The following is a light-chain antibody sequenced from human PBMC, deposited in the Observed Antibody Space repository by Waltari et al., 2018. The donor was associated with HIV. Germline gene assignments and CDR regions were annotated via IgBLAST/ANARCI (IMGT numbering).Light chain of an antibody. Sequence: SELTQDPAVSVASGQTASITCQGNSLRTYCASWYQQKPGQAPVLVISTKHNRPSGIPDRFSGSSSGNTASLTITGAQAEDEGDYYCNSRDRAGHHVVFGGGTKLTVL. CDR2: TKH. V-gene: IGLV3-19*01. CDR1: SLRTYC. J-gene: IGLJ3*02. CDR3: NSRDRAGHHVV.